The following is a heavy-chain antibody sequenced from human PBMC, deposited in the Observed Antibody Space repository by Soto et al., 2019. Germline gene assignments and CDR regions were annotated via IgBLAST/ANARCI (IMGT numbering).Heavy chain of an antibody. CDR1: GFSLSTRGVG. CDR2: IYWDGDK. Sequence: QITLKESGPTRVKPTQPLTLTCTISGFSLSTRGVGVGWIRQPPGKALDWLALIYWDGDKRYSPSLKSRLTITKDTSKNQVVLTMTNMDPVDTATYYCVRLLWFGELTWGQGTLVTVSS. J-gene: IGHJ4*02. D-gene: IGHD3-10*01. V-gene: IGHV2-5*02. CDR3: VRLLWFGELT.